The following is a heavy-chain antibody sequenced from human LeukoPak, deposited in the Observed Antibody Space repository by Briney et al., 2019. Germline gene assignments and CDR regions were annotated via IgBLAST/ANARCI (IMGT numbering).Heavy chain of an antibody. Sequence: PGGSLRPSCAASGFTFSNFWMSWVRQAPGKGLEWVANIKQDGSGKYYVDSVKGRFTISRDNAKNSLYLQMNSLRAEDTAVYYCARALYYDFWSGYYFDYWGQGTLVTVSS. D-gene: IGHD3-3*01. CDR2: IKQDGSGK. CDR1: GFTFSNFW. CDR3: ARALYYDFWSGYYFDY. J-gene: IGHJ4*02. V-gene: IGHV3-7*01.